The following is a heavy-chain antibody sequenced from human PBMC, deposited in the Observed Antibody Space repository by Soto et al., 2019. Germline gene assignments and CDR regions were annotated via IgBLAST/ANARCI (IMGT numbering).Heavy chain of an antibody. J-gene: IGHJ6*02. Sequence: GASVKVSCKASGGTFSSYAISWVRQAPGQGLEWMGGIIPIFGTANYAQKFQGRVTITADESTSTAYMELSSLRSEDTAVYYCARALIVVVPAATYYYGMDVWGQGTTVTVSS. CDR1: GGTFSSYA. V-gene: IGHV1-69*13. CDR2: IIPIFGTA. D-gene: IGHD2-2*01. CDR3: ARALIVVVPAATYYYGMDV.